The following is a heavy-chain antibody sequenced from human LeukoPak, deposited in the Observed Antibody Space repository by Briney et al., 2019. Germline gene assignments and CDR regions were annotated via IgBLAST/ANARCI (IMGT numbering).Heavy chain of an antibody. CDR2: IIPIFGTA. CDR1: GGTCSSYA. V-gene: IGHV1-69*06. CDR3: ASGKVRVVPAATGAPFDY. J-gene: IGHJ4*02. Sequence: SVKVSCKASGGTCSSYAISWVRQAPGQGLEWMGGIIPIFGTANYAQKFQGRVTITADKSTSTAYMELSSLRSEDTAVYYCASGKVRVVPAATGAPFDYWGQGTLVTVSS. D-gene: IGHD2-2*01.